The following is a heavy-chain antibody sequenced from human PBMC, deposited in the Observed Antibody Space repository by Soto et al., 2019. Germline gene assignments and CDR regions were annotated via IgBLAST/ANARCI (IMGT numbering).Heavy chain of an antibody. CDR2: ISPGGDST. CDR3: AKALGNPYYYYYVDV. J-gene: IGHJ6*03. Sequence: EVQLLESGGGLVQPGGSLRLSCAASGFNFNIYAMTWVRQAPGKGLEWVSTISPGGDSTYFADSVKGRFTISRDNAKNTLTLQMNSVSAEETATYFCAKALGNPYYYYYVDVWGTGTTVTVSS. V-gene: IGHV3-23*01. CDR1: GFNFNIYA.